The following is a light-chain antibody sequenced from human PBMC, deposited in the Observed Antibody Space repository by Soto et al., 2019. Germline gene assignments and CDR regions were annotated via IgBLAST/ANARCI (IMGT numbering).Light chain of an antibody. CDR3: QQSYCTRTWT. Sequence: DIQMTQSPSSLSASVGDRVTITCRASQSISSYLNWYQQKPGKAPKLLIYAASSLQSGVPSRFSGIGSGTDFTLTISSLQPEDFATYSCQQSYCTRTWTFGQGTKVEIK. V-gene: IGKV1-39*01. CDR2: AAS. CDR1: QSISSY. J-gene: IGKJ1*01.